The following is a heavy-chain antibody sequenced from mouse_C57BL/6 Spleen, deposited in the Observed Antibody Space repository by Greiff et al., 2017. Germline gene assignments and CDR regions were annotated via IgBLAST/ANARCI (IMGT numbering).Heavy chain of an antibody. J-gene: IGHJ2*01. D-gene: IGHD2-3*01. CDR2: IYPGDGDT. Sequence: QVQLKQSGAELVKPGASVKISCKASGYAFSSYWMNWVKQRPGKGLEWIGQIYPGDGDTNYNGKFKGKATLTADKSSSTAYMQLSSLTSEDSAVYFCARSNDGFNFDYWGQGTTLTVSS. V-gene: IGHV1-80*01. CDR3: ARSNDGFNFDY. CDR1: GYAFSSYW.